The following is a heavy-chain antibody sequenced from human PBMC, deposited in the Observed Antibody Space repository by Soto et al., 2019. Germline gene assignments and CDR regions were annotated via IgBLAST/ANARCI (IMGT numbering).Heavy chain of an antibody. CDR3: ATVLLSPDSAGIAAGTTRHGDYYYYMDV. V-gene: IGHV1-24*01. CDR1: VYTLTELS. Sequence: ASVKVCCKVSVYTLTELSRHWVRQAPGKGLEWMGGFDPEDGETIYAQKFQGRVTMTEDTSTDTAYMELSSLRSEDTAVYYCATVLLSPDSAGIAAGTTRHGDYYYYMDVWGKGTTVTVSS. CDR2: FDPEDGET. J-gene: IGHJ6*03. D-gene: IGHD6-13*01.